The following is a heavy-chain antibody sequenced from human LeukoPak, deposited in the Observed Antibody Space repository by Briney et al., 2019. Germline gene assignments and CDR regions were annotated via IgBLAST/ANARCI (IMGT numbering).Heavy chain of an antibody. D-gene: IGHD6-25*01. CDR1: GYTFTSYG. CDR3: ATAKLAAFDI. CDR2: ISAYNGNT. Sequence: GASVKVSCKASGYTFTSYGISWVRQAPGQGLEWMGWISAYNGNTNYAQKLQGRVTMTEDTSTDTAYMELSSLRSEDTAVYYCATAKLAAFDIWGQGTMVTVSS. V-gene: IGHV1-18*01. J-gene: IGHJ3*02.